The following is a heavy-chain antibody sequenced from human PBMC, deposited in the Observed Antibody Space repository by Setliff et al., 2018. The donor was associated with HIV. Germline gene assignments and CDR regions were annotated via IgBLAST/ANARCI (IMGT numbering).Heavy chain of an antibody. J-gene: IGHJ4*02. CDR2: IYKADT. CDR3: AKTPLY. CDR1: GFRVTDTY. Sequence: PGGSLRLSCEASGFRVTDTYMAWVRQAPGKGLEWVTLIYKADTYYADSVKGRFAISRDNSKNTLYLQMNSLRAEDTAVYYCAKTPLYWGQGTLVTVSS. V-gene: IGHV3-53*01.